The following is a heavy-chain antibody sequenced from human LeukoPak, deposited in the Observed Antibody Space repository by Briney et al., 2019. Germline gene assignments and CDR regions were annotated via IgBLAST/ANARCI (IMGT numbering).Heavy chain of an antibody. V-gene: IGHV3-66*02. J-gene: IGHJ4*02. D-gene: IGHD3-16*01. CDR2: IYSGGST. CDR3: ARDRGEFSHFDY. Sequence: PGGSLRLSCAASGFTFSSYEMNWVRQAPGKGLEWVSVIYSGGSTYYADSVKGRFTTSRDNSKNTLYLQMNSLRAEDTAVYYCARDRGEFSHFDYWGQGTLVTVSS. CDR1: GFTFSSYE.